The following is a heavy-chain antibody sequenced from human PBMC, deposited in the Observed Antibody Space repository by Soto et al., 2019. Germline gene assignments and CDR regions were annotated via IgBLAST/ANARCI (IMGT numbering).Heavy chain of an antibody. Sequence: SETLSLTCTVSGGSISSYYWSWIRQPPGKGLEWIGYIYYSGSTNYNPSLKSRVTISVDTSKNQFSLKLSSVTAADTAVYYCARLHGLDAFDIWGQGTMVTVS. CDR3: ARLHGLDAFDI. J-gene: IGHJ3*02. CDR2: IYYSGST. V-gene: IGHV4-59*08. CDR1: GGSISSYY. D-gene: IGHD5-18*01.